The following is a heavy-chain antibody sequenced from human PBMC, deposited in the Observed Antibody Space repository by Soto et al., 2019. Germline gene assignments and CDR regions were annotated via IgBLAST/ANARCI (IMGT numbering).Heavy chain of an antibody. CDR3: AGTEVSYSGSYNWFDP. D-gene: IGHD1-26*01. CDR2: IYYSGST. Sequence: SETLSLTCTVSGGSISSYYWSWIRQPPGKGLEWIGYIYYSGSTNYNPSLKSRVTISVDTSKNQFSLKLSSVTAADTAVYYCAGTEVSYSGSYNWFDPWGQGTLVTVSS. CDR1: GGSISSYY. J-gene: IGHJ5*02. V-gene: IGHV4-59*08.